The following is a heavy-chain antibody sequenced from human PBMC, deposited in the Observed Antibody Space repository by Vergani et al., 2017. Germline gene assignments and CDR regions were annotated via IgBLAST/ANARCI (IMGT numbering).Heavy chain of an antibody. CDR1: GESFSSFY. V-gene: IGHV4-34*02. J-gene: IGHJ4*02. D-gene: IGHD3-10*01. CDR2: INNDGHT. Sequence: QVQLQQWGAGVVKPSGTLSLTCAVFGESFSSFYWSWIRQPPGTGLEWIGEINNDGHTNYHPSLESRVTVSRATAKNQFSLYWMSVTVADTAMYYCAVRPRVNLVGGEIVTKRTFDYWCQGSLVTVSS. CDR3: AVRPRVNLVGGEIVTKRTFDY.